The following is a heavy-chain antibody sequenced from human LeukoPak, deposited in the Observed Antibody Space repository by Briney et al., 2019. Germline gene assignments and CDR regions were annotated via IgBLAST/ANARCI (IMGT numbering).Heavy chain of an antibody. D-gene: IGHD6-13*01. V-gene: IGHV3-53*01. Sequence: GGSLRLSCAASGFTVSSNYMSWVRQAPGKWLEWVSVIYSGGSTYYADSVKGRFTISRDNSKNTLYLQMNSLRAEDTAVYYCAHTLRAAAVTYFDYWGQGTLVTVSS. CDR1: GFTVSSNY. CDR2: IYSGGST. J-gene: IGHJ4*02. CDR3: AHTLRAAAVTYFDY.